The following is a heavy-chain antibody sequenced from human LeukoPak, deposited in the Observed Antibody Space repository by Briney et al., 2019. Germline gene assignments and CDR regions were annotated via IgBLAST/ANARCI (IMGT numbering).Heavy chain of an antibody. V-gene: IGHV4-31*03. CDR3: ARSYYGSGSYYPNWFDP. J-gene: IGHJ5*02. D-gene: IGHD3-10*01. CDR2: IYYSGST. Sequence: PSQTLSLTCTVSGGSISSGGYYWSWIRQHPGKGLEWIGYIYYSGSTYYNPSLKSRLTISVDTSENQFSLKLSSVTAADTAVYYCARSYYGSGSYYPNWFDPWGQGTLVTVSS. CDR1: GGSISSGGYY.